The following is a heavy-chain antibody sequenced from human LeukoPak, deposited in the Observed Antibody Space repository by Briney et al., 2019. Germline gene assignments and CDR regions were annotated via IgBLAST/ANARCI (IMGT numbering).Heavy chain of an antibody. CDR1: GFTFSSYW. D-gene: IGHD1-26*01. CDR2: INTDGSST. J-gene: IGHJ4*02. V-gene: IGHV3-74*01. Sequence: PGGSLRLSCAASGFTFSSYWMHWVRQAPGKGLVWISRINTDGSSTSYVDSVKGRFTISRDNAKNTLYLQMNSLRAEDTAVYYCTRDLHSGNYHTMGYWGQGTLVTVSS. CDR3: TRDLHSGNYHTMGY.